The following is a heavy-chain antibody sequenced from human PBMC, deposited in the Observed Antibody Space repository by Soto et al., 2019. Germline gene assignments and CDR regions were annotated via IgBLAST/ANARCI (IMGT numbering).Heavy chain of an antibody. J-gene: IGHJ4*02. CDR2: IYYSGST. Sequence: PSETLSLTCPVSGGSISSYYWSWIRQPPGKGLEWIGYIYYSGSTNYNPSLKSRVTISVDTSKNQFSLKLSSVTAADMAVYYCARRYGGTFDYWGQGTLVTVSS. CDR3: ARRYGGTFDY. V-gene: IGHV4-59*08. D-gene: IGHD2-15*01. CDR1: GGSISSYY.